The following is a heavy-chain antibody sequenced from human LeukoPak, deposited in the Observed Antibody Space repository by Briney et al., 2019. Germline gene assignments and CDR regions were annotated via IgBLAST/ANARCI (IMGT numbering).Heavy chain of an antibody. D-gene: IGHD1-7*01. V-gene: IGHV1-69*15. CDR1: GGTFSSYA. Sequence: SSVKVCCTPSGGTFSSYAICWVRQAPGQGLEWMGRIIPISGTANYAQKFQGRVTLTPDEYTSTHYIERHSQRSEEPAVSYYARSGGDWNYGYFDYWGQGTLVTVSS. CDR3: ARSGGDWNYGYFDY. J-gene: IGHJ4*02. CDR2: IIPISGTA.